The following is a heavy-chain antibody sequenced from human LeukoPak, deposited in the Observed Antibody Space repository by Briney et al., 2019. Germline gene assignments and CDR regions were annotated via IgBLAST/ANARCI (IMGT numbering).Heavy chain of an antibody. J-gene: IGHJ5*02. D-gene: IGHD6-13*01. CDR3: ARGPILDAIAAAGTSWFDP. V-gene: IGHV3-74*01. CDR2: IHSDGSST. CDR1: GFTFSNYW. Sequence: GGSLRLSCAASGFTFSNYWMHWVRQAPGKGLVWVSRIHSDGSSTSYADSVKGRFTMSRDNAKNTLYLQMNSLRAEDTAVYYCARGPILDAIAAAGTSWFDPWGQGTLVTVSS.